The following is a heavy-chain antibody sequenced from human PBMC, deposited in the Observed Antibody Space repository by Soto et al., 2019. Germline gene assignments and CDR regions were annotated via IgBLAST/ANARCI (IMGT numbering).Heavy chain of an antibody. J-gene: IGHJ4*02. CDR1: GFTFSSYS. V-gene: IGHV3-21*01. D-gene: IGHD5-18*01. Sequence: GGSLSLSCPASGFTFSSYSMNWVRQAPEKGLEWVSSISSSSSYIYYADSVKGRFTISRDNAKNSLYLQMNSLRAEDTAVYYCARDYSSYGPFDYWGQGTLVTVSS. CDR3: ARDYSSYGPFDY. CDR2: ISSSSSYI.